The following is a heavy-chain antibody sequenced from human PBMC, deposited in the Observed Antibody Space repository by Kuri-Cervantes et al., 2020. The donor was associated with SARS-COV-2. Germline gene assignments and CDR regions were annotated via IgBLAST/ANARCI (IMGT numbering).Heavy chain of an antibody. CDR3: ARGPILRYFDWLGLGETLDY. CDR1: GGTLNNYA. CDR2: IIPIFGTT. V-gene: IGHV1-69*06. J-gene: IGHJ4*02. D-gene: IGHD3-9*01. Sequence: SVKVSCKASGGTLNNYAINWVRQAPGQGLEWMGGIIPIFGTTNYAQKFQGRVTITADKSTSTSYMELSSVTAADTAVYYCARGPILRYFDWLGLGETLDYWGQGTLVTVSS.